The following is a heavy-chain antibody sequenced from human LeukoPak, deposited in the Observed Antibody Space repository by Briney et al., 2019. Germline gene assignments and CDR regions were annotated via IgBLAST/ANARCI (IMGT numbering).Heavy chain of an antibody. Sequence: ASVKVSCKVSGYTLTELSMHWVRQAPGKGLEWMGGFDPEDGETIYAQKFQGRVTMTEDTSTDTAYMELSSLRSEDTAVYYCATTPPHLVWWKNAFDIWGQGTMVTVSS. V-gene: IGHV1-24*01. D-gene: IGHD3-3*01. CDR3: ATTPPHLVWWKNAFDI. J-gene: IGHJ3*02. CDR2: FDPEDGET. CDR1: GYTLTELS.